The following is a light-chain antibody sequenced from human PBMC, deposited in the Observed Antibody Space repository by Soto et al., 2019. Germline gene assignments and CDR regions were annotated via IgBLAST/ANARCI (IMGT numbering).Light chain of an antibody. CDR1: QSIRSW. CDR2: KAS. J-gene: IGKJ1*01. V-gene: IGKV1-5*03. Sequence: DIQMTQSPSTLSASVGDRVTVTCRASQSIRSWLAWYQQKPGKAPKLLIYKASSLEIGVPSRFSGSGSGTEFTLTISSLQPDDFATYYCQQYNSDSRTFGQGTKVEIK. CDR3: QQYNSDSRT.